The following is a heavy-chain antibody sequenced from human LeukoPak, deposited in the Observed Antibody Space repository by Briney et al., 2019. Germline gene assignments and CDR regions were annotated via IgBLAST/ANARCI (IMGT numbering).Heavy chain of an antibody. V-gene: IGHV1-24*01. Sequence: ALVKVSCKVSGYTLTELSMHWVRQAPGKGLEWMGGFDPEDGETIYAQKFQGRVTMTEDTSTDTAYMELSSLRSEDTAVYYCATGIRFPFNFDYWGQGTLVTVSS. J-gene: IGHJ4*02. CDR3: ATGIRFPFNFDY. D-gene: IGHD3-16*01. CDR1: GYTLTELS. CDR2: FDPEDGET.